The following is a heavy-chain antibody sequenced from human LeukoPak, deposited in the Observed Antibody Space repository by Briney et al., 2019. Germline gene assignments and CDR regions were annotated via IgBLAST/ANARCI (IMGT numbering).Heavy chain of an antibody. CDR1: GFTFSSYA. CDR3: ARYTTDRTENDY. V-gene: IGHV3-23*01. Sequence: GGSLRLSRAASGFTFSSYAMSWVRQAPGKGLEWVSGISGSGGSTYYADSVKGRFTISRDNSKNTLYLQMTSLRAEDTALYYCARYTTDRTENDYWGQGTLVTVSS. J-gene: IGHJ4*02. CDR2: ISGSGGST. D-gene: IGHD1-1*01.